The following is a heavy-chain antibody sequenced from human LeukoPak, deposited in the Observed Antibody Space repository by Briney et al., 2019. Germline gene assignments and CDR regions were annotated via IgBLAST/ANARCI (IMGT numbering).Heavy chain of an antibody. J-gene: IGHJ4*02. V-gene: IGHV1-24*01. D-gene: IGHD1-26*01. CDR1: GYSLTELS. CDR2: FDPEEDDT. CDR3: ATNSGSYFLY. Sequence: ASVKVSCKVSGYSLTELSMDWVRQAPGKGLEWMGGFDPEEDDTIYAQKFQGRVTMTEDTSTDTAYMELSSLRSEDTAVYYCATNSGSYFLYWGQGTPVAVSS.